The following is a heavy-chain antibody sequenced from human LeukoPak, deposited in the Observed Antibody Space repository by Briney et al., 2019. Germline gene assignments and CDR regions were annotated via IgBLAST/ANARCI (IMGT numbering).Heavy chain of an antibody. CDR2: INHSGST. Sequence: PSETLSLTCAVYGGSFSGYYWSWIRQPPGKGLEWIGEINHSGSTNYNPSLKSRVTISVDTSKNQFSLKLSSVTAADTAVYYCARGLVYCSGGSCYPPYGMDVWGQGTTVTVSS. V-gene: IGHV4-34*01. CDR1: GGSFSGYY. D-gene: IGHD2-15*01. J-gene: IGHJ6*02. CDR3: ARGLVYCSGGSCYPPYGMDV.